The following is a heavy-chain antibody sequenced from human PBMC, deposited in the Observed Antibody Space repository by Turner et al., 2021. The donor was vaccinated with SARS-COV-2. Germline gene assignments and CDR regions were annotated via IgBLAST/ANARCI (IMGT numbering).Heavy chain of an antibody. CDR2: MSHDGRHI. V-gene: IGHV3-30*03. CDR3: ARDMGSRYFGWVFDY. CDR1: GFSFSNYG. D-gene: IGHD3-9*01. J-gene: IGHJ4*02. Sequence: QVQLVESGGGVVQPGRSLRLSCVASGFSFSNYGMHWVRQAPGKGLEWVAVMSHDGRHIYHVDSLKGRFTISRDNSKNTLYLQVNSLRAEDTAVYYCARDMGSRYFGWVFDYWGQGTLVTVSS.